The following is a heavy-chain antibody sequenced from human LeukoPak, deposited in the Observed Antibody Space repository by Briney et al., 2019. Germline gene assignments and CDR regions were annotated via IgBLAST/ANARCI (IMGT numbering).Heavy chain of an antibody. D-gene: IGHD2-2*03. Sequence: GGSLRLSCAASGFTVSSNYMTWVRQAPGKGLEWVSVIYSGGSTYYADSVKGRFTLSRDNAKNTLYLQMNSLRAEDTAVYYCARDGYCSRTSCYGMDVWGQGTTVTVSS. CDR1: GFTVSSNY. CDR2: IYSGGST. CDR3: ARDGYCSRTSCYGMDV. J-gene: IGHJ6*02. V-gene: IGHV3-66*01.